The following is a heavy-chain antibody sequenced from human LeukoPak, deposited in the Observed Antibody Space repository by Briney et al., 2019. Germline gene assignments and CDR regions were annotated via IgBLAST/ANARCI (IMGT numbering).Heavy chain of an antibody. CDR1: GGSISSGGYY. CDR3: ARASRIAVAGEFAY. D-gene: IGHD6-19*01. V-gene: IGHV4-31*03. Sequence: PSGTLSLTCTVSGGSISSGGYYWSWIRQHPGKGLEWIGYIYYSGSTYYNPSLKSRVTISVDTSKNQFSLKLSSVTAADTAVYYCARASRIAVAGEFAYWGQGTLVTVSS. J-gene: IGHJ4*02. CDR2: IYYSGST.